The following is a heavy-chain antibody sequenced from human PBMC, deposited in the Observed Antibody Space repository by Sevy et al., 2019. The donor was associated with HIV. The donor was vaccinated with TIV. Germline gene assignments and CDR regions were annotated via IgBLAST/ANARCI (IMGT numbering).Heavy chain of an antibody. CDR3: AREGCSRPHDY. D-gene: IGHD2-8*01. CDR2: LSFGCGKI. J-gene: IGHJ4*02. CDR1: GFAFHEYS. V-gene: IGHV3-23*01. Sequence: GGSLRLSCAASGFAFHEYSMSWIRQAPGKGLGGVATLSFGCGKINYADSVKGRFTISRDNSKNSFYLQMDNLRVEDTALYYCAREGCSRPHDYWGQGTRVTVSS.